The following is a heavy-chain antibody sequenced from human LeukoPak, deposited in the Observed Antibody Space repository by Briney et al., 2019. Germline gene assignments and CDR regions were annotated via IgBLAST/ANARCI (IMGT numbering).Heavy chain of an antibody. CDR2: ISWNSGSI. D-gene: IGHD3-9*01. CDR1: GFTFDDYA. Sequence: GRSLRLSCAASGFTFDDYAMHWVRQAPGKGLEWVSGISWNSGSIGYADSVKGRFTISRDNAKNSLYLQMNSLRAEDTAVYYCARGRGHILTGGHYYYGMDVWGQGTTVTVSS. J-gene: IGHJ6*02. V-gene: IGHV3-9*01. CDR3: ARGRGHILTGGHYYYGMDV.